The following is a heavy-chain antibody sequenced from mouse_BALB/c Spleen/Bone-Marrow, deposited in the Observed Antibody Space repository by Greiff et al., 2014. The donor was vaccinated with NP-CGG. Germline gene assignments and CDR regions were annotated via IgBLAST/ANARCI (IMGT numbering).Heavy chain of an antibody. D-gene: IGHD1-1*01. V-gene: IGHV5-6-3*01. CDR1: GFTFSSYG. CDR3: ARDYYGSSDY. J-gene: IGHJ2*01. CDR2: INSNGGST. Sequence: EVKLVESGRGLVQPGGSLKLSCAASGFTFSSYGMSWVRQTPDKRLELVATINSNGGSTYYPDSVKGRFTITRDNTKNTLYLQMRSLKSEDTAMYYCARDYYGSSDYWGQGTTLTVSS.